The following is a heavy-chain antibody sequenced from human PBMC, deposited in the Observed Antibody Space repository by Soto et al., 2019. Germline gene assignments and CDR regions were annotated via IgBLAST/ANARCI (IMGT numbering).Heavy chain of an antibody. CDR3: ASHQTIFGVVIIRDYGMDV. CDR1: GGTFSSYA. J-gene: IGHJ6*02. CDR2: IIPIFGTA. V-gene: IGHV1-69*13. Sequence: ASVKVSCKASGGTFSSYAISWVRQAPGQGLEWMGGIIPIFGTANYAQKFQGRVTITADESTSTAYMELSSLRSEDTAVYYCASHQTIFGVVIIRDYGMDVWGQGATVTVSS. D-gene: IGHD3-3*01.